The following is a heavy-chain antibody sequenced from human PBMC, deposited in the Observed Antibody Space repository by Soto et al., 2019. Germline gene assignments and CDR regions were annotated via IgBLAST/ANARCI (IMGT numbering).Heavy chain of an antibody. D-gene: IGHD6-13*01. J-gene: IGHJ4*02. Sequence: QVQLVQSGAEVKKPGSSVKVSCKASGGTFSSYTISWVRQAPGQGLEWMRRIIPILGIANYAQKFQGRVTITADKSTSTAYMALSSLRSEATAVYYCAREVAAAGLFDYWGQGTLVTVSS. CDR2: IIPILGIA. CDR3: AREVAAAGLFDY. V-gene: IGHV1-69*08. CDR1: GGTFSSYT.